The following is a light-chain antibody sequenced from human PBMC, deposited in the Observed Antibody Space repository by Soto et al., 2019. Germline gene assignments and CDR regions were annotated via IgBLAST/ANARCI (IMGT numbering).Light chain of an antibody. Sequence: DIPMTQSPSPLSASVGDRATMTFPASQSISSWLAWYQQKPGKAPKLLIYDASTLQSGVPSRYSGSGSGTEFTLTIRNLQPDDFATYYCQQYESYSPWTFGQGSTGDIK. J-gene: IGKJ1*01. CDR1: QSISSW. V-gene: IGKV1-5*01. CDR2: DAS. CDR3: QQYESYSPWT.